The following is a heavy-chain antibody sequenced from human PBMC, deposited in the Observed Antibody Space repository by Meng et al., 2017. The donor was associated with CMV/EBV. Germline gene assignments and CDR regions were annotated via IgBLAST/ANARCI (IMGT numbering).Heavy chain of an antibody. CDR1: GFTFSGSA. Sequence: CEASGFTFSGSAMHWVRQASGKGLEWVGRIRSKANSYATAYAASVKGRFTISRDDSKNTAYLQMNSLKTEDTAVYYCTRQRSRVFDYWGQGTLVTVSS. V-gene: IGHV3-73*01. J-gene: IGHJ4*02. D-gene: IGHD3-3*01. CDR2: IRSKANSYAT. CDR3: TRQRSRVFDY.